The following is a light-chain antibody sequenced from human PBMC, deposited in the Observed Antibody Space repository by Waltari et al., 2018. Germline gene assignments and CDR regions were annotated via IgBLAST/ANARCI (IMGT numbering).Light chain of an antibody. V-gene: IGKV1-39*01. CDR1: QSISSY. J-gene: IGKJ4*01. CDR3: QQSYSTPLT. Sequence: DIQMTQSPSSLSASVGDRVTITCRASQSISSYLNWYQQKPGKATKLLIYAASSLQSGVASRFSGSGAGTDFTLTISSLQPEDFATYYCQQSYSTPLTFGGGTKVEIK. CDR2: AAS.